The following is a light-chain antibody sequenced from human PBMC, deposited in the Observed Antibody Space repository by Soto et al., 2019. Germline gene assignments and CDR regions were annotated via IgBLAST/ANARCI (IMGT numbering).Light chain of an antibody. Sequence: IQVTQSPSTLSASVGDRVTITCRASQNIVNWLAWYQQKPGKAPTILIYGASTLERGVSSRFSGSGSGTEFTFTITKLQPGDFATYYCQQYNSYSATFGQGTRLEIK. CDR3: QQYNSYSAT. CDR1: QNIVNW. CDR2: GAS. J-gene: IGKJ5*01. V-gene: IGKV1-5*01.